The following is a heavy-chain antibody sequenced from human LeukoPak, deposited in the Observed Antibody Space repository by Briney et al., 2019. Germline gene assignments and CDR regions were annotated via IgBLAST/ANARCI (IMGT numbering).Heavy chain of an antibody. J-gene: IGHJ1*01. D-gene: IGHD4-17*01. CDR1: GFTFRTYG. CDR2: ISNGGSYI. V-gene: IGHV3-21*01. Sequence: GGSLRLSCAASGFTFRTYGMSWVRQAPGKGLEWVSSISNGGSYIYYADSVRGRFTLSRDNAKNSLYLQMNSLRAEDTAVYYCARDASGDEYFQHWGQGTLVAVSS. CDR3: ARDASGDEYFQH.